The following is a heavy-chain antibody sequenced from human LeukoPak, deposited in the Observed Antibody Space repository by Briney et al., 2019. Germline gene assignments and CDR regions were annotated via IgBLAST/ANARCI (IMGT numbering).Heavy chain of an antibody. D-gene: IGHD2-2*01. Sequence: GGSLRLSCAASGFTLSNYWMHGVRQAPGKGLVWVARINSDGSSTSDADSVKGRFTISRDNAKSTLYLQMNSLRSEDTAVYYCARGPQRGAAANYYGMDVWGQGTTVTVSS. CDR3: ARGPQRGAAANYYGMDV. V-gene: IGHV3-74*01. J-gene: IGHJ6*02. CDR1: GFTLSNYW. CDR2: INSDGSST.